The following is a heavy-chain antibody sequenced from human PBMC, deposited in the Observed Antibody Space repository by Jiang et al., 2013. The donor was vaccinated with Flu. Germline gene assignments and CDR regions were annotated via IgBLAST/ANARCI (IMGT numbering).Heavy chain of an antibody. V-gene: IGHV1-3*01. D-gene: IGHD5-24*01. CDR3: ARDAGDGYKEYFDY. CDR2: INAGNGNT. Sequence: SGAEVKKPGASVKVSCKASGYTFTSYAMHWVRQAPGQRLEWMGWINAGNGNTKYSQKFQGRVTITRDTSASTAYMELSSLRSEDTAVYYCARDAGDGYKEYFDYWGQGTLVTVSS. J-gene: IGHJ4*02. CDR1: GYTFTSYA.